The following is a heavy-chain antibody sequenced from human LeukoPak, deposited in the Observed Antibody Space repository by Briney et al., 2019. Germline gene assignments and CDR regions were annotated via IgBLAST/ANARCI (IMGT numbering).Heavy chain of an antibody. CDR1: GFTFSDYY. CDR3: AGDPPLHPLAGAGGGGGFDY. D-gene: IGHD6-19*01. J-gene: IGHJ4*02. Sequence: GGSLRLSCAASGFTFSDYYMSWIRQAPGKGLEWVSYISSSGSTIYYADSVKGRFTISRDNAKNSLYLQMNSLRAEDTALYYWAGDPPLHPLAGAGGGGGFDYWGQGTLVTVSS. CDR2: ISSSGSTI. V-gene: IGHV3-11*01.